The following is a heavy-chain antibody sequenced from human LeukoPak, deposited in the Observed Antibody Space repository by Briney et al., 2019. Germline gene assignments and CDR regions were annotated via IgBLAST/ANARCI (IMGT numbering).Heavy chain of an antibody. CDR1: GFTFSSYE. D-gene: IGHD3-10*01. CDR3: ARDQGSGINYYYYYMDV. V-gene: IGHV3-48*03. Sequence: GGSLRLSCAASGFTFSSYEMNWVRQAPGKGLEWVSYISSSGSTIYYADSVKGRFTISRDNAKNSLYLQMNSLRAEDTAVYYCARDQGSGINYYYYYMDVWGKGTTVTVSS. CDR2: ISSSGSTI. J-gene: IGHJ6*03.